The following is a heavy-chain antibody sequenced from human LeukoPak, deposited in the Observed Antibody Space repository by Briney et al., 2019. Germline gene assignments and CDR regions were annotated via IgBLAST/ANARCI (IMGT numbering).Heavy chain of an antibody. CDR2: INPNSGGT. D-gene: IGHD6-13*01. J-gene: IGHJ5*02. CDR1: GYAFTDYF. Sequence: GASVKVSCKASGYAFTDYFMHWVRQAPGQGLEWMGWINPNSGGTNYAQKFQGRVTMTRDTSISTAYMELSRLRSDDTAVYYCARDLVAAAGGDPWGQGTLVTVSS. CDR3: ARDLVAAAGGDP. V-gene: IGHV1-2*02.